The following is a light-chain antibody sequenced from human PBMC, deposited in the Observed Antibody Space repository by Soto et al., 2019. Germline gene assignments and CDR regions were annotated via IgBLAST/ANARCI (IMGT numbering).Light chain of an antibody. CDR1: QSISSSY. CDR3: QQYNNWPLT. CDR2: GAS. J-gene: IGKJ4*01. V-gene: IGKV3-15*01. Sequence: EIVLTQSPGTLSLSPGKRATLSCRASQSISSSYLAWYQQRPGQAPRLLIYGASTRATGIPARFSGSASGTEFTLTISSLQSEDFAIYYCQQYNNWPLTFGGGTKVDIK.